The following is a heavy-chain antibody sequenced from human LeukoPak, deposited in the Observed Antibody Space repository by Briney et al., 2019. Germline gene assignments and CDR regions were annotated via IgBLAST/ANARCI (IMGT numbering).Heavy chain of an antibody. J-gene: IGHJ1*01. CDR2: IRSKANSYAT. CDR3: TRHSPSYYYDSSGYYRIAEYFQH. V-gene: IGHV3-73*01. D-gene: IGHD3-22*01. CDR1: GFTFSGSA. Sequence: TGGSLRLSCAASGFTFSGSAMHWVRQASGKGLEWVGRIRSKANSYATAYAASVKGGFTISRDDSKNTAYLQMNSLKTEDTAVYYCTRHSPSYYYDSSGYYRIAEYFQHWGQGTLVTVSS.